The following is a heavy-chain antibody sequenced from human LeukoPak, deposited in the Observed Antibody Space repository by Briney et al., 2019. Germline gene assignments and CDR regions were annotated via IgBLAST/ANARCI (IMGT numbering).Heavy chain of an antibody. CDR1: GFTFSSYA. D-gene: IGHD6-19*01. CDR2: ISGSGGST. Sequence: GGSLRLSCAASGFTFSSYAMSWVRQAPGKGLEWVSAISGSGGSTYYADSVKGRFTISRDNSKNTLYLQMNSLRAEDTAVYYCAKGLSSRRRKIYYYYYGMDVWGQGTTVTVS. CDR3: AKGLSSRRRKIYYYYYGMDV. V-gene: IGHV3-23*01. J-gene: IGHJ6*02.